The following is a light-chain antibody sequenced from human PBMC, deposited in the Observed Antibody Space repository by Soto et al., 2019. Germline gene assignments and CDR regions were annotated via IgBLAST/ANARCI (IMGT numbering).Light chain of an antibody. CDR2: GAS. Sequence: EIVMTQSPATLSVSPGERATLSCRASQSVSSNLAWYQQNPGQAPRLLIYGASTRAAGIPARFSGSGSGTEFTLTISSLQSEDFAAYYCQQYNNWPYTFGQGTKLEIK. CDR3: QQYNNWPYT. V-gene: IGKV3-15*01. J-gene: IGKJ2*01. CDR1: QSVSSN.